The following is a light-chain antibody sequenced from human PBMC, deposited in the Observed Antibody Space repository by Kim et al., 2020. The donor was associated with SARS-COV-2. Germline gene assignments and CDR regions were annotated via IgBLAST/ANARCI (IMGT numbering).Light chain of an antibody. CDR3: SSYTSSSTWV. CDR2: DVS. CDR1: SSDVGGYNY. Sequence: GQSITIACTGTSSDVGGYNYVSWYQQHPGKAPILMIYDVSNRPSGVSNRFSGSKSGNTASLTISGLQAEDEADYYCSSYTSSSTWVFGGGTKVTVL. V-gene: IGLV2-14*03. J-gene: IGLJ3*02.